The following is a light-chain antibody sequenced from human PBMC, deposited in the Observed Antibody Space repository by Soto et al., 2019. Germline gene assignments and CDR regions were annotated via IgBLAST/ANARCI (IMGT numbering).Light chain of an antibody. Sequence: QLVLTQSSSASASLGSSVKLTCTLSSGHSSYIIAWHQQQPGKAPRYLMKLEGGGRYSKGSGVPDRFSGSSSGADRYLTISNLQFEDEADYYCESWDSTILVFGGGTKLTVL. CDR1: SGHSSYI. CDR3: ESWDSTILV. J-gene: IGLJ2*01. CDR2: LEGGGRY. V-gene: IGLV4-60*02.